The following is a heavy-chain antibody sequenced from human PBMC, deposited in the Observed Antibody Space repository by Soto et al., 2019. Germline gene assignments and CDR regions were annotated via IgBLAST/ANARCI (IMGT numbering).Heavy chain of an antibody. CDR2: IYYSGST. D-gene: IGHD3-10*01. J-gene: IGHJ2*01. CDR1: GGSISSSSYY. Sequence: QLQLQESGPGLVKPSETLSLTCTVSGGSISSSSYYWGWIRQPPGKGLEWIGSIYYSGSTYYNPSLQRRVNISVDTSKNQFSLKLSSVTAADTAVYYCAGSYRYWYFDLWGRGTLVTVSS. V-gene: IGHV4-39*01. CDR3: AGSYRYWYFDL.